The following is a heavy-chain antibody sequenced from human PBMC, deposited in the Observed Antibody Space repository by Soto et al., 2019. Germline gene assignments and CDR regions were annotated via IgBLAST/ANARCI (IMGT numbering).Heavy chain of an antibody. V-gene: IGHV4-30-2*01. CDR2: IYHSGST. CDR1: GVTIGSFY. D-gene: IGHD2-2*01. CDR3: ARVPDR. Sequence: SLRYSVAGVTIGSFYWSWIRQPPGKGLEWIGYIYHSGSTYYNPSLKSRVTISVDRSKNQFSLKLSSVTAADTAVYYCARVPDRWGQGTLVTVSS. J-gene: IGHJ5*02.